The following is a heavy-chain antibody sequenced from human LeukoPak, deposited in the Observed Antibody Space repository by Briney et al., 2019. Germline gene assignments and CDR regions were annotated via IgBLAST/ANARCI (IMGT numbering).Heavy chain of an antibody. D-gene: IGHD2-2*01. CDR1: GGSFSGYY. Sequence: SETLSLTCAVYGGSFSGYYWSWIRQPPGKGLEWIGEINHSGSTNYNPSPKSRVAISVDTSKNQFSLKLSSVTAADTAVYYCARGGGPAARTDYWGQGTLVTVSS. CDR2: INHSGST. J-gene: IGHJ4*02. CDR3: ARGGGPAARTDY. V-gene: IGHV4-34*01.